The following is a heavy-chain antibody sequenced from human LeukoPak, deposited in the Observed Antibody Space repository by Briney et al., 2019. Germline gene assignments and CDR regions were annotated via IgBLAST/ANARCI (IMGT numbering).Heavy chain of an antibody. J-gene: IGHJ4*02. CDR3: ARDRVGSGWPRPFYFEN. CDR1: GYTFTGYY. Sequence: GASVKVSCKPSGYTFTGYYLHWVRQAPGQALEWMGWINPNIGATMYAQKFQGRVTITRDTSISTAYMELNSLRSDDTAVYYCARDRVGSGWPRPFYFENWGQATLVTVSS. CDR2: INPNIGAT. D-gene: IGHD6-19*01. V-gene: IGHV1-2*02.